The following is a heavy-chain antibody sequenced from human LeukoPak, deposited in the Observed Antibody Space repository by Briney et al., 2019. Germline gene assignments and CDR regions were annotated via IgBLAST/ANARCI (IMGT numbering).Heavy chain of an antibody. V-gene: IGHV3-23*01. CDR1: GFTFSAYA. Sequence: GGSLRLSCAASGFTFSAYAISWVRQAPGKGMEWVSAISGSGGITYYADSVKGRFTISRGNSKNTLYLQMNSLRAEDTAVYYCAKHDPRRVVITNWFDPWGQGTLVTVSS. CDR2: ISGSGGIT. D-gene: IGHD3-22*01. CDR3: AKHDPRRVVITNWFDP. J-gene: IGHJ5*02.